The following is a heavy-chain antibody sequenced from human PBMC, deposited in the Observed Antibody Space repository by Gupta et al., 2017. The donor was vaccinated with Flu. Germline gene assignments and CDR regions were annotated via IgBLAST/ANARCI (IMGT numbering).Heavy chain of an antibody. CDR2: INHSGST. D-gene: IGHD3-10*01. V-gene: IGHV4-34*01. CDR1: GGSFSGYY. CDR3: ARVTRNYGSGSYYNGRLNSDWFDP. J-gene: IGHJ5*02. Sequence: QVQLQQWGAGLLKPSETLSLTCAVYGGSFSGYYWSWIRQPPGKGLEWIGEINHSGSTNYNPSLKSRVTISVDTSKNQFSLKLSSVTAADTAVYYCARVTRNYGSGSYYNGRLNSDWFDPWGQGTLVTVSS.